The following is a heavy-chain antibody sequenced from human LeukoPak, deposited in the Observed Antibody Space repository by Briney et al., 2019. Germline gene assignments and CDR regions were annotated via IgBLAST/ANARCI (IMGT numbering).Heavy chain of an antibody. J-gene: IGHJ6*02. V-gene: IGHV6-1*01. Sequence: SQTLSLTCAISGDSVSSNTAAWNWIRQSPSRGLEWLGRTYYRSKWYYDYAVSLKSRITIYPDTSKNQFSLQLNSVTPEDTAVYYCARDGYSYGYESVYYYGMDVWGQGTTVTVS. CDR1: GDSVSSNTAA. D-gene: IGHD5-18*01. CDR3: ARDGYSYGYESVYYYGMDV. CDR2: TYYRSKWYY.